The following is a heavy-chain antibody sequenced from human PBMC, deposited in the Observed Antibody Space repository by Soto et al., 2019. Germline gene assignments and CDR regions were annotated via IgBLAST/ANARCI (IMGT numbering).Heavy chain of an antibody. CDR1: GFTFSSYA. J-gene: IGHJ4*02. V-gene: IGHV3-23*01. CDR3: AKGGRGLGGGVDFIFDY. Sequence: GGSLRLSCAASGFTFSSYAMSWVRQAPGKGLEWVSAISGSGGSTYYADSVKGRFTISRDNSKNTLYLQMNSLRAEDRAVYYCAKGGRGLGGGVDFIFDYWGQGTLVTVSS. CDR2: ISGSGGST. D-gene: IGHD3-16*01.